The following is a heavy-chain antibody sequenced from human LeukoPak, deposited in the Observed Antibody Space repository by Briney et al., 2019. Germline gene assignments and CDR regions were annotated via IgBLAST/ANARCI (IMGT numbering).Heavy chain of an antibody. CDR1: GGSISSYY. V-gene: IGHV4-59*08. D-gene: IGHD6-19*01. CDR3: ARSAGPVNWFDP. J-gene: IGHJ5*02. Sequence: SETLSLTCTVSGGSISSYYWSWVRQPPGKGLEWIGYIYSSGNTNYNASLKSRVTISVDTSKSQFSLRLSSVTAADTAVYYCARSAGPVNWFDPWGQGTLVTVSS. CDR2: IYSSGNT.